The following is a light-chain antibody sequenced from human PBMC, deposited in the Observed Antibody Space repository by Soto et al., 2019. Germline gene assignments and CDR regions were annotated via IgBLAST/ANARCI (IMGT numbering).Light chain of an antibody. CDR3: QKSYNSPWT. V-gene: IGKV1-39*01. CDR1: QSISTY. Sequence: DIQMTQSPSSLSASVRDRVTITCRASQSISTYLNWYQQKPGKVPKLLNYAASTLQSGVPSRFRGSGAGTDFTLPISSLQPEDFATYYCQKSYNSPWTFAQGTKLE. J-gene: IGKJ1*01. CDR2: AAS.